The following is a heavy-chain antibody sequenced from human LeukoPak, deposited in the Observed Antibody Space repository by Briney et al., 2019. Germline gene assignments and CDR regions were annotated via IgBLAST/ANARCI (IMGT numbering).Heavy chain of an antibody. V-gene: IGHV3-48*03. D-gene: IGHD3-9*01. CDR1: GFTFSSYE. CDR2: ITNSGSTI. CDR3: ARGLRILTGYAPYIDYYYYMDV. J-gene: IGHJ6*03. Sequence: GGSLRLSCAASGFTFSSYEMNWVRQAPGQGLEWVSYITNSGSTIYYADSVKGRFTISRDNAKNSLYLQMNSLRAEDTAVYYCARGLRILTGYAPYIDYYYYMDVWGKGTTVTISS.